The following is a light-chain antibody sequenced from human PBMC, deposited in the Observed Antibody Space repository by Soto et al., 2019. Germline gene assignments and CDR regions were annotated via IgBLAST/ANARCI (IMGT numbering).Light chain of an antibody. Sequence: TQSPGTLSLSPGERATLSCRASRSVISNLAWYQQKHGQAPRLLIYGASARATGIPARFIGRESGTECTLTIRRLESEYSSFYYCQPYSSWPPWTFGQGTKVDIK. CDR1: RSVISN. CDR2: GAS. V-gene: IGKV3-15*01. CDR3: QPYSSWPPWT. J-gene: IGKJ1*01.